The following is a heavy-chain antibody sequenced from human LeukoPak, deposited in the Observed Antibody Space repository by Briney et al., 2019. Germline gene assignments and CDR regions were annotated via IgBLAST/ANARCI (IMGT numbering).Heavy chain of an antibody. D-gene: IGHD5-24*01. J-gene: IGHJ3*01. CDR2: IGASGEST. CDR1: GFTFSVAA. CDR3: AKDIQLST. V-gene: IGHV3-23*01. Sequence: GSLRLSCAASGFTFSVAAMTWVRQAPGQGLEWVSRIGASGESTYYADSVKGRFTISRDNSKNTLSLQMNSLRVEDTAMYFCAKDIQLSTWGLGTMVTVSS.